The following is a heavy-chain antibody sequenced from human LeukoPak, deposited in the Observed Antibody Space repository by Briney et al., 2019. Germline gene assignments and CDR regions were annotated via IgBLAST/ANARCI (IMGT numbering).Heavy chain of an antibody. CDR2: IYHSGST. CDR3: ASYDGSGSDYSHFQQ. Sequence: ETLSLACTVSGYSIGSGYYWCCSRQPPGKGVEQIGSIYHSGSTSYNPSLKGRVTISIDKSKNQFSLQMSFVTAADTSVYYCASYDGSGSDYSHFQQWGQGTLVTVS. J-gene: IGHJ1*01. D-gene: IGHD3-22*01. CDR1: GYSIGSGYY. V-gene: IGHV4-38-2*02.